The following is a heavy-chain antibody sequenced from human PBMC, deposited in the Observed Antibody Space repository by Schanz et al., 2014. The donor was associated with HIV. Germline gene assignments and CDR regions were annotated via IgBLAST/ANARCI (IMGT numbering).Heavy chain of an antibody. J-gene: IGHJ6*02. Sequence: EVQLLESGGGLVQPGGSLRLSCAVSGFTFNNYAMNWVRQAPGKGLEWVSTITGSSDHTFYADSLKGRFTISRDNSKDTLYLQMNSLRAEDTAVYYCSTDIAVAGRGGMDLWGQGTTVTVAS. CDR3: STDIAVAGRGGMDL. V-gene: IGHV3-23*01. D-gene: IGHD6-19*01. CDR2: ITGSSDHT. CDR1: GFTFNNYA.